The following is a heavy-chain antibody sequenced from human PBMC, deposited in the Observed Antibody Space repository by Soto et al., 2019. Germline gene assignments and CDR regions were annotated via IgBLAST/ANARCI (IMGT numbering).Heavy chain of an antibody. Sequence: TSETLSLTCTVSGGSISSYYWSWIRQPPGKGLEWIGYIYYSGSTNYNPSLKGRFTISRDNSKNTLYLQMNSLRAEDTAVYYCAKDSAVAGFTEDAFDIWGQGTMVTVSS. J-gene: IGHJ3*02. CDR1: GGSISSYY. V-gene: IGHV4-59*01. D-gene: IGHD6-19*01. CDR2: IYYSGST. CDR3: AKDSAVAGFTEDAFDI.